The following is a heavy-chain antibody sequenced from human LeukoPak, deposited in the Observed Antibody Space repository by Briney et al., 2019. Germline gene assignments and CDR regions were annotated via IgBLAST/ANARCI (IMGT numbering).Heavy chain of an antibody. D-gene: IGHD2-2*01. J-gene: IGHJ4*02. CDR3: AKTNTGYCTSTSCPHIDY. CDR2: IYHSGST. V-gene: IGHV4-30-2*01. Sequence: SQTLSLTCTVSGGSISSGDYSWSWIRQPPGKGLEWIGYIYHSGSTYYNPSLKSRVTISVDRSKNQFSLKLSSVTAADTAVYYCAKTNTGYCTSTSCPHIDYWGQGTLVTVSS. CDR1: GGSISSGDYS.